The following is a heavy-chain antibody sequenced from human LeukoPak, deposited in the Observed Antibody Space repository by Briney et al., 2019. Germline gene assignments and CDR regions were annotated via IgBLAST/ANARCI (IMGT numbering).Heavy chain of an antibody. V-gene: IGHV3-7*01. D-gene: IGHD1-1*01. CDR2: IKQDGGDK. Sequence: PGGSLRLSCAASGFTFSSYWMTWVRQAPGKGLEWVANIKQDGGDKFYVDSVKGRFTISRDNAKNSLYLQMNSLRAEDTAVYYCAKDAPTAYFDYWGQGTLVTVSS. CDR3: AKDAPTAYFDY. CDR1: GFTFSSYW. J-gene: IGHJ4*02.